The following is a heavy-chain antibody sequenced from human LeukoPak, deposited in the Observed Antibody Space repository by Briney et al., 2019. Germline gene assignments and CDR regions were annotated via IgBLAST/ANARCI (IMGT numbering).Heavy chain of an antibody. CDR1: GYTFTSYG. Sequence: ASVKVSCTASGYTFTSYGISWVRQAPGQGLEWMGWISVYNGNTNYAQKVQARVTMTTDTSTSTAYMELRSLRSDDTAVYYCASAPRGTAIPYELPAGPWGQGTLVTVSS. J-gene: IGHJ5*02. V-gene: IGHV1-18*01. CDR3: ASAPRGTAIPYELPAGP. D-gene: IGHD1-1*01. CDR2: ISVYNGNT.